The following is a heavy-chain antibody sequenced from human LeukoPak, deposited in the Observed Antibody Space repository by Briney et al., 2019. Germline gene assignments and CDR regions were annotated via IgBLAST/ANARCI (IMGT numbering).Heavy chain of an antibody. J-gene: IGHJ5*02. CDR2: TYYRSKWYN. CDR1: GDSVSSNSAA. D-gene: IGHD3-22*01. Sequence: SQTLSLTCAISGDSVSSNSAAWNWLRQSPSRGLEWLGRTYYRSKWYNDYAVSVKSRITINPDTSKNQFSLQLNSVTPEDTAVYYCARAAGYDSSGYYYVAWFDPWGQGTLVTVSS. V-gene: IGHV6-1*01. CDR3: ARAAGYDSSGYYYVAWFDP.